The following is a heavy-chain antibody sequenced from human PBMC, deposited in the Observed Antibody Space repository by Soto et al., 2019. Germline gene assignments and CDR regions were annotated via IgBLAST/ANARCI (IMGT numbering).Heavy chain of an antibody. CDR1: GYTFIRYG. Sequence: QVQLVQSAAEVKKPGASVKVSCKASGYTFIRYGITWVRQAPGQGLEWMGWISAYNDYTIYAQKLQGRVTMTADTSTRIVNLALRGPKSDDTAVYYCARGGYYDNSWGKLSHYGLDVWGQGTSVTVSS. CDR3: ARGGYYDNSWGKLSHYGLDV. D-gene: IGHD3-16*01. V-gene: IGHV1-18*01. CDR2: ISAYNDYT. J-gene: IGHJ6*02.